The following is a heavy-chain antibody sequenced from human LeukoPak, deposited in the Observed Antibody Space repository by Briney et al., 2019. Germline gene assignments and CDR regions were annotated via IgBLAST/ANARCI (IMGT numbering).Heavy chain of an antibody. V-gene: IGHV1-8*01. CDR3: EREGFKAGDSSGYHGGPGFDP. J-gene: IGHJ5*02. D-gene: IGHD3-22*01. CDR2: MNPNSGNT. CDR1: GYTFTSYD. Sequence: ASVKVSCKASGYTFTSYDINWVRQATGQGLEWMGWMNPNSGNTGYAQKFQGRVTMTRNTSISTAYMELSSLRSEDTAVYYCEREGFKAGDSSGYHGGPGFDPWGQGTLVSVSS.